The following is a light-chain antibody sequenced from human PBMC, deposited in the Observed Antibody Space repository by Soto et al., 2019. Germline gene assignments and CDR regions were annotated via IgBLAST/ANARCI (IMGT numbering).Light chain of an antibody. CDR2: GAS. CDR1: QSVSND. Sequence: EIVMTQSPATLSVSPGERATLPCRASQSVSNDYLAWYQQKPGQAPRLLIYGASTRATGIPAKFSGSGSGTEFTLTISSLQSEDFALYYCQQYNDWPPTFGQGTRLEIK. V-gene: IGKV3D-15*01. CDR3: QQYNDWPPT. J-gene: IGKJ5*01.